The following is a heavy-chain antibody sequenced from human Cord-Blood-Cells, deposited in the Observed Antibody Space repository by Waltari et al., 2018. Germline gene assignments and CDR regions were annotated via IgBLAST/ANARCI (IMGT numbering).Heavy chain of an antibody. V-gene: IGHV4-30-4*08. Sequence: QVQLQESGPGLVKPSQTLSLTCTVSGGSISSGDYYWSWIRQPPGKGLAWIGYIYYSGSTYYNPSLKGRVTISVDTSKNQFSRKLSSVTAADTAVYYCARDQLGDGDAFDIWGQGTMVTVSS. J-gene: IGHJ3*02. CDR3: ARDQLGDGDAFDI. D-gene: IGHD3-10*01. CDR1: GGSISSGDYY. CDR2: IYYSGST.